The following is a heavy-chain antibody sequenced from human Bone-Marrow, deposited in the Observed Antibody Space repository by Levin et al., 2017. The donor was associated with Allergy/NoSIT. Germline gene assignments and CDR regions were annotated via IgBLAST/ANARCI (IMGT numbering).Heavy chain of an antibody. CDR1: GFTFTTYG. CDR2: VSAYSGNT. V-gene: IGHV1-18*01. J-gene: IGHJ6*02. CDR3: ARGHFPYYYYGMDV. Sequence: KISCKASGFTFTTYGLTWVRQAPGRGLEWMGWVSAYSGNTNYALNLQDRVTMTTDTATNTAYMELSSLRSDDTAIYYCARGHFPYYYYGMDVWGQGTTVVVSS.